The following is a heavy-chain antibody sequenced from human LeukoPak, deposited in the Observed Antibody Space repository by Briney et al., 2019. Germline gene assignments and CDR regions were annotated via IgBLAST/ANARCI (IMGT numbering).Heavy chain of an antibody. Sequence: GRSLRLSCAASGFTFSSYGMHWVRQAPGKGLEWVSYITSSSYTNYADSVKGRFTISRDNAKNSLYLQMNNLRAEDTAVYYCARDYSDSSGYPFDYWGQGTLVTVSS. CDR2: ITSSSYT. CDR3: ARDYSDSSGYPFDY. CDR1: GFTFSSYG. D-gene: IGHD3-22*01. J-gene: IGHJ4*02. V-gene: IGHV3-21*05.